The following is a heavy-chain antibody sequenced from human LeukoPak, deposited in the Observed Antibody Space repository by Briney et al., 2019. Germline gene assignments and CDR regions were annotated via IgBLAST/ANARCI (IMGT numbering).Heavy chain of an antibody. J-gene: IGHJ6*02. CDR3: ATDSGTGYYYSYGMDV. CDR1: GYTLTELS. Sequence: ASVKVSCKVSGYTLTELSMHWVRQAPGKGLGWMGGFDHEDGETIYAQTFQGRVTMTEDTSTDTAYMQLSSLRSEDTAVYYCATDSGTGYYYSYGMDVCGEGATATVSS. CDR2: FDHEDGET. D-gene: IGHD1-7*01. V-gene: IGHV1-24*01.